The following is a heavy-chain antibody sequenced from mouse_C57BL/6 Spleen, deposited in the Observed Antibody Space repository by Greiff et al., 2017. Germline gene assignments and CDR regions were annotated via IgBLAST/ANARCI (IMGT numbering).Heavy chain of an antibody. CDR3: ARGGYYSNYFDY. CDR2: ISDGGSYT. J-gene: IGHJ2*01. CDR1: GFTFSSYA. Sequence: EVQLQESGGGLVEPGGSLKLSCAASGFTFSSYAMSWVRQTPEKRLEWVATISDGGSYTYYPDNVKGRFTISRDNAKNNLYLQMSHLKSEDTAMYYCARGGYYSNYFDYWGQGTTLTVSS. D-gene: IGHD2-5*01. V-gene: IGHV5-4*01.